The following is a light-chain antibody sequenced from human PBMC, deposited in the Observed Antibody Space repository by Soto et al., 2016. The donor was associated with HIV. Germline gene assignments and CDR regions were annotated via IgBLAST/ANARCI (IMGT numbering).Light chain of an antibody. CDR2: LGS. Sequence: DIVMTQSPLSLPVTPGEPASISCRSSQSLLHRNGYDYLNWYLQKPGQSPQLLIYLGSNRASGVPDRFSGAGSGTDFALKISRVEAEDVGIYYCMQSXQTYTFGQGTKAGD. CDR3: MQSXQTYT. CDR1: QSLLHRNGYDY. V-gene: IGKV2-28*01. J-gene: IGKJ2*01.